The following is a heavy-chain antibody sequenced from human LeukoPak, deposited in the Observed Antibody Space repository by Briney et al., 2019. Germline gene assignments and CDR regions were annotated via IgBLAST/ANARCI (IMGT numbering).Heavy chain of an antibody. V-gene: IGHV3-20*04. D-gene: IGHD5-18*01. CDR1: GFTFSRYW. CDR3: ARDSLSGYSTFDY. J-gene: IGHJ4*02. CDR2: INWNGGST. Sequence: GGSLRLSCAASGFTFSRYWMHWVRQAPGKGLEWVSGINWNGGSTGYADSVKGRFTISRDNAKNSLYLQMNSLRAEDTALYYCARDSLSGYSTFDYWGQGTLVTVSS.